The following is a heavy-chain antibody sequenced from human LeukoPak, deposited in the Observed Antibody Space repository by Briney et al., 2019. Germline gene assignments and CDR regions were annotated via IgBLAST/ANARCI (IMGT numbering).Heavy chain of an antibody. J-gene: IGHJ6*02. CDR3: ARRVRERYYNGMDV. Sequence: GGSLRLSCAASGFTFSDYYMSWIRQAPGKGLEWVSYISSSGSTIYYADPVKGRFTISRDNAKNSLYLQMNSLRAEDTAVYYCARRVRERYYNGMDVWGQGTTVTVSS. V-gene: IGHV3-11*01. D-gene: IGHD3-10*01. CDR1: GFTFSDYY. CDR2: ISSSGSTI.